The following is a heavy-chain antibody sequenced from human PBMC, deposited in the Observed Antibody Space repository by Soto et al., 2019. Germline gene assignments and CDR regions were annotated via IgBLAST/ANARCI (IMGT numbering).Heavy chain of an antibody. D-gene: IGHD4-17*01. CDR2: INWNSVNI. Sequence: SLRLSCAASGFTFDDYTMHWVRQVPGKGLEWVAGINWNSVNIAYADSVKGRFTISRDNAKNALYLQMNSLRPEDTALYYCEKVQAYGGKSNVWGQGTAVTVSS. J-gene: IGHJ6*02. V-gene: IGHV3-9*01. CDR3: EKVQAYGGKSNV. CDR1: GFTFDDYT.